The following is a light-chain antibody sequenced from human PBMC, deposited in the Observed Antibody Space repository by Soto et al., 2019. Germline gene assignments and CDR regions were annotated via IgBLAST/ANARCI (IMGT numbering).Light chain of an antibody. CDR3: AAWDDSLNVWV. CDR1: SSNIGSNS. V-gene: IGLV1-44*01. J-gene: IGLJ3*02. CDR2: SYN. Sequence: QSVLTQPPSASGTPGQRVTISCSGSSSNIGSNSVNWYQHLPGTAPKLLIYSYNQRPSGVPDRFSGSKSGTSASLAISGLQSEDEADYYCAAWDDSLNVWVFGGGTKLTVL.